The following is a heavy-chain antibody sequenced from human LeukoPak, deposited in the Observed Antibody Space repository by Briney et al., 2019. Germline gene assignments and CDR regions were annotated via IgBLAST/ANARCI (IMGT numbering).Heavy chain of an antibody. J-gene: IGHJ4*02. CDR3: ARQYGSGIIGYFDY. D-gene: IGHD3-10*01. CDR1: GYTFTTYY. V-gene: IGHV1-46*01. CDR2: INPSGGST. Sequence: ASVTVSCKASGYTFTTYYMNWVRQAPGQGLEWMGVINPSGGSTIYAQKFQGRVTMTRDTSTSMVYMELSSLRSEDTAVYYCARQYGSGIIGYFDYWGQGTLVTVSS.